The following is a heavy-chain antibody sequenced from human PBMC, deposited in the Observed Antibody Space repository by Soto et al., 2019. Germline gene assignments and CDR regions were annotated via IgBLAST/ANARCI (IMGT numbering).Heavy chain of an antibody. V-gene: IGHV1-8*02. CDR1: GYDFTAYD. CDR3: GSGPSPRAPAGGTPYYYAMDV. Sequence: QVQLVQSGAEVEQSGASVKVSCKASGYDFTAYDINWVRQASGQGLEWMGWMNPINGATGSARRLQGRYARTRNTAKATAYLEFTSLRSDDAAVYYLGSGPSPRAPAGGTPYYYAMDVWGQGTTVTVSS. CDR2: MNPINGAT. J-gene: IGHJ6*02. D-gene: IGHD2-2*01.